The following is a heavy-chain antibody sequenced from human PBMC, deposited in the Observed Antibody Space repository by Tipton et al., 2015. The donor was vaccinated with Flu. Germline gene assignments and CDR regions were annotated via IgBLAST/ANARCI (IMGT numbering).Heavy chain of an antibody. D-gene: IGHD1-26*01. CDR3: ARVTGTYMNDYFDY. CDR2: ASYDGTTK. J-gene: IGHJ4*02. CDR1: GFTFSGHA. V-gene: IGHV3-30*04. Sequence: QLVQSGGGVVQPGKSLRLSCVASGFTFSGHAMHWVRQAPGKGLERVAVASYDGTTKFFADSVKGRFPMSRDNSKNTLYLRMNSLRTEDTAVDYCARVTGTYMNDYFDYWGQGTLVTVSS.